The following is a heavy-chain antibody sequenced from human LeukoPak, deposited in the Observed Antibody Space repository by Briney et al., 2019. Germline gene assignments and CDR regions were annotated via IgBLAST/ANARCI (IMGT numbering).Heavy chain of an antibody. CDR1: GGSISSSSCY. J-gene: IGHJ6*02. CDR3: ARTTKGYCSSTSCYGLRAYYYYGMDV. D-gene: IGHD2-2*01. CDR2: IYYSGST. Sequence: SETLSLTCSVSGGSISSSSCYWGWIRQAPEKALEYIGSIYYSGSTYYNPSLKSRITISVDTSKNQFSLKLSSVTAADTAVYYCARTTKGYCSSTSCYGLRAYYYYGMDVWGQGTTVTVSS. V-gene: IGHV4-39*01.